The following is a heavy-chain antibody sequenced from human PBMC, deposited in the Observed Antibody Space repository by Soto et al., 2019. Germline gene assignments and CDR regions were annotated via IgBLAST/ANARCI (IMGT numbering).Heavy chain of an antibody. CDR3: ARGPDNYCDV. CDR2: IYRDHSA. Sequence: GGSLRLSCGASEFTISNYYMTWVRQAPGKGLEWVAVIYRDHSAHYAGFVKGRFIISRDNSKNTVYLQMNNPRAEDTAVYYCARGPDNYCDVWGQGTLVTVSS. V-gene: IGHV3-66*01. D-gene: IGHD2-15*01. CDR1: EFTISNYY. J-gene: IGHJ4*02.